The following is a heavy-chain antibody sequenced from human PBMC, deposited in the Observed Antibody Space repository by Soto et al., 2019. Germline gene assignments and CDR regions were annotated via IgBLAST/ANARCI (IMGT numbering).Heavy chain of an antibody. V-gene: IGHV4-59*03. D-gene: IGHD6-13*01. CDR2: IYHTGTT. CDR3: AKISAGSTDETMFTVFDH. CDR1: GDSIRSSY. J-gene: IGHJ4*02. Sequence: ETLSLTCTVSGDSIRSSYWTWIRQAPGRGLEWIGDIYHTGTTNYNPSLKSRVSISVDTSKNQFSLRLRSVTAADTAIYFCAKISAGSTDETMFTVFDHWGQGTLVTVSS.